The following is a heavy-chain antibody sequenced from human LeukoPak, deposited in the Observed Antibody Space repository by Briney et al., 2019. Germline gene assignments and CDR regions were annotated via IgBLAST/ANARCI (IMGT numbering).Heavy chain of an antibody. CDR2: INHSGST. CDR3: ARHPSSARRLVD. Sequence: SETLSLTCTVSGYSISSGYYWGWIRPPPGKGLEWIGEINHSGSTNYNPSLKSRVTISVDTSKNQFSLKLSSMTAADTAVYYCARHPSSARRLVDWGQGTLVTVSS. J-gene: IGHJ1*01. V-gene: IGHV4-38-2*02. D-gene: IGHD1-26*01. CDR1: GYSISSGYY.